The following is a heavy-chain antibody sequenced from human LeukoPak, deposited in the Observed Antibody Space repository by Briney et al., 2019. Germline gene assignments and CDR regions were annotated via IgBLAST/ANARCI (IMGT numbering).Heavy chain of an antibody. J-gene: IGHJ3*02. Sequence: PSETLSLTCTVSGGSISSGSYYWSWIRQPAGKGLEWIGRIYTSGSTNYNPSLKSRVTISVDTSKNQFSLKLSSVTAADTAVYYCARGMIGLDAFDIWGQGTMVTVSS. CDR2: IYTSGST. V-gene: IGHV4-61*02. CDR1: GGSISSGSYY. CDR3: ARGMIGLDAFDI. D-gene: IGHD3-22*01.